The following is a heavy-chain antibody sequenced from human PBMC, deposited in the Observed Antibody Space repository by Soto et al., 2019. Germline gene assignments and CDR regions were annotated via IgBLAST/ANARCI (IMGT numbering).Heavy chain of an antibody. CDR2: ISGSGDST. Sequence: EVQLLESGGGLVQPGGSLRLSCAASGFTFSSYGINWVRQAPGKGLEWVSGISGSGDSTHYADSVKGRFTISRDNSKNTVYLQMNSLRAEDTAVYYCATQAPYSNSRYEIDHWGQGTLVTVSS. V-gene: IGHV3-23*01. CDR3: ATQAPYSNSRYEIDH. D-gene: IGHD6-13*01. CDR1: GFTFSSYG. J-gene: IGHJ4*02.